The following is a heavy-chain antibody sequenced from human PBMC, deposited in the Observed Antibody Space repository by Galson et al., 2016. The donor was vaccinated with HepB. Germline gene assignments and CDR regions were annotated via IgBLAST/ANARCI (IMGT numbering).Heavy chain of an antibody. D-gene: IGHD2/OR15-2a*01. CDR3: ARRHEYCPPVGCSVDY. CDR1: GFTFSNYG. CDR2: DSMDGRRK. Sequence: SLRLSCAASGFTFSNYGMHWVRQAPGKGLEWVAADSMDGRRKFYADSVKGRFTISRDNSNSMLFLQMSSLKADDMAVYYCARRHEYCPPVGCSVDYWGQGTLVSVSS. J-gene: IGHJ4*02. V-gene: IGHV3-30*03.